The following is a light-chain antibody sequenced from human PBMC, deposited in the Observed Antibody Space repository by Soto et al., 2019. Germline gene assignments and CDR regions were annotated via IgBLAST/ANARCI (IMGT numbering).Light chain of an antibody. CDR3: QQSYSTPYT. CDR1: QRITTY. Sequence: IQMTQSPSSLSASVGDRVTITCRASQRITTYLNWYQQKPGKAPKLLIYTASTLQRGVPSRFSGSGSGTDFTLTITTLQPEDFATYFCQQSYSTPYTFGQGTKLEIK. CDR2: TAS. J-gene: IGKJ2*01. V-gene: IGKV1-39*01.